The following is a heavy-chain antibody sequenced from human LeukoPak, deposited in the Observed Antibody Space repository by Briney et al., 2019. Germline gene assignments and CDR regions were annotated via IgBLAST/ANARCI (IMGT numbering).Heavy chain of an antibody. J-gene: IGHJ1*01. CDR1: GFTFGDYA. CDR3: TRDGGGGYCSSTSCREYFQH. CDR2: IRSKAYGGTT. Sequence: GGSLRLSCTASGFTFGDYAMSWVRQAPGKGLEWVGFIRSKAYGGTTEYAASVKGRFTISRDDSKSIAYLQMNSLKTEDTAVYYCTRDGGGGYCSSTSCREYFQHWGQGTLVTVSS. V-gene: IGHV3-49*04. D-gene: IGHD2-2*01.